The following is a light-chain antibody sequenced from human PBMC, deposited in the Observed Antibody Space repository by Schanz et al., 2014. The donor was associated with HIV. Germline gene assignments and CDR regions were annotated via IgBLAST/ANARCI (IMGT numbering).Light chain of an antibody. CDR3: QQYNSRPPWT. CDR1: QSVSSN. J-gene: IGKJ1*01. Sequence: EIVMTQSPATLSVSPGERATLSCRASQSVSSNLAWYQQKPGQAPRLLIYGASTRATGIPARFSGSGSGTEFTLTSSSLQSEDFAAYYCQQYNSRPPWTFGQGTKVEIK. CDR2: GAS. V-gene: IGKV3-15*01.